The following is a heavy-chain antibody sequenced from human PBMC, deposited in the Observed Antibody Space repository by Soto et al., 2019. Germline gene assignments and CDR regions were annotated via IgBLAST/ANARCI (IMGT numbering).Heavy chain of an antibody. Sequence: QVQLVQSGAEVKKPGSSVKVSCKASVGTFSSYAICLVLQAPGQGLEWLGGIIPIFGTANYAQKFQGRVTITAEKTTSTAYMELSSLRSEDTAVYYCASGAGTTYFDYWGQGPLVTVSS. V-gene: IGHV1-69*06. CDR3: ASGAGTTYFDY. D-gene: IGHD6-19*01. J-gene: IGHJ4*02. CDR2: IIPIFGTA. CDR1: VGTFSSYA.